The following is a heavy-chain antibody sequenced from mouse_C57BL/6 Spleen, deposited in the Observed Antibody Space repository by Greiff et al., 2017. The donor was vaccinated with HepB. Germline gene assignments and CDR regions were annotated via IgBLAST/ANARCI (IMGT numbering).Heavy chain of an antibody. V-gene: IGHV1-82*01. Sequence: VQLQQSGPELVKPGASVKISCKASGYAFSSSWMNWVKQRPGKGLEWIGRIYPGDGDTNYNGKFKGKATLTADKSSSTTYMQLSSQTSEDSAVYFSARSGYEGAWFAYWGQGTLVTVSA. J-gene: IGHJ3*01. CDR1: GYAFSSSW. CDR3: ARSGYEGAWFAY. D-gene: IGHD3-1*01. CDR2: IYPGDGDT.